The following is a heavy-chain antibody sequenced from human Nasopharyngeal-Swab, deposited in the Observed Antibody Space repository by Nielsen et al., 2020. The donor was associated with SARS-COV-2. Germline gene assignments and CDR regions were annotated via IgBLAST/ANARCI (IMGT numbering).Heavy chain of an antibody. Sequence: GESLKISCAASGFTFSSYSMNWVRQAPGKGLEWVSYISSSSSTIYYADSVKGRFTISRDNAKNSLYLQMNSLRAEDTAVYYCARDKEYCSGGSCYSLRDADYYYYGMDVWGQGTTVTVSS. D-gene: IGHD2-15*01. V-gene: IGHV3-48*04. CDR3: ARDKEYCSGGSCYSLRDADYYYYGMDV. J-gene: IGHJ6*02. CDR2: ISSSSSTI. CDR1: GFTFSSYS.